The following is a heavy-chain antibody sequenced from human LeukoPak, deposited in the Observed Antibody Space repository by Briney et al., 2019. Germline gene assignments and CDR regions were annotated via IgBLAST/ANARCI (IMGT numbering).Heavy chain of an antibody. V-gene: IGHV4-38-2*01. CDR2: SYHTGNT. CDR3: ARAAGGSSDY. Sequence: SETLSLTCAVSGYSISSGYYWGWIRQPPGRGLEWIGSSYHTGNTDYDPSLKSRVTVSVDTSKNQFSLTLSSVTAADTAVYYCARAAGGSSDYWGQGTLVTVSS. CDR1: GYSISSGYY. D-gene: IGHD2-15*01. J-gene: IGHJ4*02.